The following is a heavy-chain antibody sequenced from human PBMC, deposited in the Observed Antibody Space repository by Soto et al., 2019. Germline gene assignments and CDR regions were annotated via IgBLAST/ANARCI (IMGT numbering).Heavy chain of an antibody. CDR3: ARAKGGSYSYYYYMDV. D-gene: IGHD2-21*01. J-gene: IGHJ6*03. CDR2: MNPTSGNI. Sequence: ASVKVSCKASGYTFTSYYMHWVRQATGRGLEWMGWMNPTSGNIGFAQKFQGRVTMTRNNSITTAYLELSSLGSEDTAVYYCARAKGGSYSYYYYMDVWGKGTTVTVSS. V-gene: IGHV1-8*02. CDR1: GYTFTSYY.